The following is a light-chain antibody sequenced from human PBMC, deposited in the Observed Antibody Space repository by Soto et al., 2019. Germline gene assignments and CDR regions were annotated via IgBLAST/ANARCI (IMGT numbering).Light chain of an antibody. CDR2: EVT. CDR1: SSYVGGYNY. Sequence: QSALTQPPSASRSLGQSVTISCTGTSSYVGGYNYVSWHQQHPGKATKVMIYEVTKRPPGVPDRFSGSKSGNTASLTVSGLQAEDEADYYCSSFAGGGNPVLLGGGTKLTVL. CDR3: SSFAGGGNPVL. V-gene: IGLV2-8*02. J-gene: IGLJ2*01.